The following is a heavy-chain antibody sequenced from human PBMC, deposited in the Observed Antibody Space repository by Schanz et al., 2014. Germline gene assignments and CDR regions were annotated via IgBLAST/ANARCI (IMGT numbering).Heavy chain of an antibody. CDR2: IYHSGNT. Sequence: QLQLQESGSGLVKPSQTLSLTCGVSGGSISSGGSSWNWIRLPPGKGLEWIGYIYHSGNTNYNPSRTIRVTRSVDTSKNQFALNLSSVTAADTAVYYCARRIWDGDYYYFDYWGQGTLVTVSS. J-gene: IGHJ4*02. CDR1: GGSISSGGSS. D-gene: IGHD4-17*01. CDR3: ARRIWDGDYYYFDY. V-gene: IGHV4-30-2*01.